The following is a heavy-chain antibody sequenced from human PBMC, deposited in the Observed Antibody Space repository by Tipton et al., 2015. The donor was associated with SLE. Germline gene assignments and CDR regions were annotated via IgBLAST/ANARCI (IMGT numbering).Heavy chain of an antibody. CDR2: IYYSGST. Sequence: TLYLTCTVSGGSISSYYWSWIRQPPGKGLEWIGYIYYSGSTNYNPSLMSRVTISVDTSRNQFSLKLSSVTAADTAVYYCARDRAGPGGAFDIWGQGAWFTVSS. CDR3: ARDRAGPGGAFDI. D-gene: IGHD3-10*01. J-gene: IGHJ3*02. V-gene: IGHV4-59*01. CDR1: GGSISSYY.